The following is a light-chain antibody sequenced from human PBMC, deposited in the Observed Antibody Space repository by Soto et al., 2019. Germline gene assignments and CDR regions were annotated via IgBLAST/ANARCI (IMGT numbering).Light chain of an antibody. J-gene: IGLJ1*01. CDR3: CSFARGGTYV. CDR1: SSSVGNYNL. V-gene: IGLV2-23*01. CDR2: EGS. Sequence: QSALTQPASVYGSPGQSITISCTGTSSSVGNYNLVSWYQQHPGKAPKLMIYEGSKRPSGVSNRISGSKSGNKASLTISGLQAEDEADYYCCSFARGGTYVFGTGTKVTVL.